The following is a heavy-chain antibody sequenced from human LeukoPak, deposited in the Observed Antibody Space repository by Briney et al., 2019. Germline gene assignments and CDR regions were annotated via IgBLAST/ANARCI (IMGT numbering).Heavy chain of an antibody. Sequence: PSETLSLTCTVSGGSISSYYWSWIRQPPGKGLEWIGYIYYSGSTNYNPSLKSRVTISVDTSKNQFSLKLSSVTAADTAVYYCARVRGLGPYYYYYYYMDVWGKGTTVTISS. CDR2: IYYSGST. V-gene: IGHV4-59*01. CDR1: GGSISSYY. D-gene: IGHD3-10*01. J-gene: IGHJ6*03. CDR3: ARVRGLGPYYYYYYYMDV.